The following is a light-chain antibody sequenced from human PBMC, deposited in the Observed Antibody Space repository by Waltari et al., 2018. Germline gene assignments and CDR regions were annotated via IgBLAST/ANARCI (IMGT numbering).Light chain of an antibody. CDR1: SSNIGSNT. CDR2: SNN. CDR3: AAWDDSLVV. V-gene: IGLV1-44*01. Sequence: QSVLTQPPSASGTPGPRDTISCSGSSSNIGSNTVNWYQQLPGTAPKLLIYSNNQRPSGVPDRFSGSKSGTSASLAISGLQSEDEADYYCAAWDDSLVVFGGGTKLTVL. J-gene: IGLJ2*01.